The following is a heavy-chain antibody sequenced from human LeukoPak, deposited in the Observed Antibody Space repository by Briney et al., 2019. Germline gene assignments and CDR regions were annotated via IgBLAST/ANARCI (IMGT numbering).Heavy chain of an antibody. J-gene: IGHJ4*02. V-gene: IGHV3-11*01. D-gene: IGHD1-26*01. CDR1: GFTFSDYY. CDR3: ARRRDSGSLQHFDY. CDR2: ISSSGNTL. Sequence: GGSLRLSCAASGFTFSDYYMSWVRQAPGKGLEWVSYISSSGNTLYYADSVKGRFTISRDNAKNSLYLQMNSLRAEDTAVYYCARRRDSGSLQHFDYWGQGTLVTVSS.